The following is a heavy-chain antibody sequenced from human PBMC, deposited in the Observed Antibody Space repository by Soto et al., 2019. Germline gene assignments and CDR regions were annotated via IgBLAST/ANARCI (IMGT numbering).Heavy chain of an antibody. J-gene: IGHJ4*02. V-gene: IGHV1-69*04. CDR1: GGTFSSYT. CDR2: IIPILGIA. CDR3: ARDRLRGYDNSGFYF. Sequence: GASVKVSCKASGGTFSSYTISCVRQAPGQGLEWMGRIIPILGIANYAQKFEDRVTMTTATSANTVFMELRNLKSDDTAMYYCARDRLRGYDNSGFYFWGQGTPVTVSS. D-gene: IGHD3-22*01.